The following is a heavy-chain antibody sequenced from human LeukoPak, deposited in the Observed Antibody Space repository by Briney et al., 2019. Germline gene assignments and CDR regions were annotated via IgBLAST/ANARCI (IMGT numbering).Heavy chain of an antibody. J-gene: IGHJ6*03. CDR2: INPNTGYT. Sequence: ASVKVSCKASGYTFTGQFIHWVRQAAGQGLEWMGRINPNTGYTNYAQKLQGRVTMTTDTSTSTAYMELRSLRSDDTAVYYCARTTQRIVVVPAAISYYYYYYMDVWGKGTTVTVSS. CDR3: ARTTQRIVVVPAAISYYYYYYMDV. CDR1: GYTFTGQF. V-gene: IGHV1-18*01. D-gene: IGHD2-2*02.